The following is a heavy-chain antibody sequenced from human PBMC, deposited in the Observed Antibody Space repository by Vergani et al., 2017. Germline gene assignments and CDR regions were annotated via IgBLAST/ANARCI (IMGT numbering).Heavy chain of an antibody. Sequence: QVQLQQWGAGLLKPSETLSLTCAVYGGSFSGYYWSWIRQPPGKGLEWIGEINHSGSTNYNPSLKSRVTISVDTSKNQFSLKLSSVTAADTAVYYCARARVYYGSGKARSLDYWGQGTLVTVSS. CDR3: ARARVYYGSGKARSLDY. CDR1: GGSFSGYY. CDR2: INHSGST. V-gene: IGHV4-34*01. J-gene: IGHJ4*02. D-gene: IGHD3-10*01.